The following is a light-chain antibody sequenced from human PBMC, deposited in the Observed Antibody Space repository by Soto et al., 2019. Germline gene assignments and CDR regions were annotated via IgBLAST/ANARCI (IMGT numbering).Light chain of an antibody. CDR2: DAY. J-gene: IGKJ3*01. Sequence: DIQMTQSPSSLSASVGDRVTITCRASQGISNYLAWYQQKPGKVPKLLISDAYTLQSGVPSRFSGSGSWTDFTLTISSLHPEDVATYYCQNYKSAPLLTFGPGTKVDLK. V-gene: IGKV1-27*01. CDR1: QGISNY. CDR3: QNYKSAPLLT.